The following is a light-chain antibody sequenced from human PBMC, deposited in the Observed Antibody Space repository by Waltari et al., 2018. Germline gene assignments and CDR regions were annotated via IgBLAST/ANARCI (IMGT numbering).Light chain of an antibody. CDR2: EDT. V-gene: IGLV3-1*01. J-gene: IGLJ3*02. CDR1: KLDNKY. Sequence: SFELTQPPSLSVYPGQTARITCSGDKLDNKYVYWYQQKPGRSPVLVIHEDTQRPSGIPERFSGSNSGNTAILTISGTRAIDEADYYCQTWDSRIVVFGGGTKVTVL. CDR3: QTWDSRIVV.